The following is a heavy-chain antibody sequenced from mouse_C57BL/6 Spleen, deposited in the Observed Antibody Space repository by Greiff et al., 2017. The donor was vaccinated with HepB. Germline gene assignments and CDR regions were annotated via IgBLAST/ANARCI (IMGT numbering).Heavy chain of an antibody. V-gene: IGHV1-55*01. D-gene: IGHD2-5*01. CDR1: GYTFTSYW. Sequence: VQLQQPGAELVKPGASVKMSCKASGYTFTSYWITWVKQRPGQGLEWIGDIYPGSGSTNYNEKFKSKATLTVDTSSSTAYMQLSSLTSEDSAVYYCARHYYSNYYFDYWGQGTTLTVSS. CDR2: IYPGSGST. J-gene: IGHJ2*01. CDR3: ARHYYSNYYFDY.